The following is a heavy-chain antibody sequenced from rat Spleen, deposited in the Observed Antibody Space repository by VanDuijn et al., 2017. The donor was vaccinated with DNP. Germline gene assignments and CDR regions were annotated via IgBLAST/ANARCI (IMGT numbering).Heavy chain of an antibody. V-gene: IGHV6-6*01. CDR3: SWPGD. J-gene: IGHJ3*01. D-gene: IGHD1-4*01. Sequence: EVQLVESGGGLVQPGSSLKLSCATSGFTFSAASLYWYRQFPDKRLEWVARIKAKSNNYATDYTESVKGRFTISRDDSKSSVYLQMNNLKEEDTAIYYCSWPGDWGQGTLVTVSS. CDR1: GFTFSAAS. CDR2: IKAKSNNYAT.